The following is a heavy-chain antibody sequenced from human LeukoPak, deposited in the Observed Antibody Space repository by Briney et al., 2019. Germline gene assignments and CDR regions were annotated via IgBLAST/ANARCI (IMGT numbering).Heavy chain of an antibody. J-gene: IGHJ6*01. CDR2: INPNSGGT. V-gene: IGHV1-2*02. CDR1: GYTCTGYY. D-gene: IGHD4-17*01. CDR3: ARDDYADYGDPPHYYGMDV. Sequence: ASVKVSCKASGYTCTGYYMHWVRQAPGQGLEWMVWINPNSGGTNYAQKFQGRVTMTRDTSISPAYLELSRLRSADTAVYYCARDDYADYGDPPHYYGMDVWGQGTTVTVSS.